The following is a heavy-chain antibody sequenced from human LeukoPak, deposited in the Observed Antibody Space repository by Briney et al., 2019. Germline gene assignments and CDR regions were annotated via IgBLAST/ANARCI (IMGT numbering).Heavy chain of an antibody. CDR3: ARSRQASGLLGS. J-gene: IGHJ5*01. D-gene: IGHD3-10*01. Sequence: PSETLSLTCTVSGYAITSGGFSWNWIRQPPGKGLEWIGCIYDRGPAYYNPSLKSRFTISVDRPKNQFFLTVTSVTAADTAVYFCARSRQASGLLGSWGQGTLVAVSS. CDR1: GYAITSGGFS. CDR2: IYDRGPA. V-gene: IGHV4-30-2*01.